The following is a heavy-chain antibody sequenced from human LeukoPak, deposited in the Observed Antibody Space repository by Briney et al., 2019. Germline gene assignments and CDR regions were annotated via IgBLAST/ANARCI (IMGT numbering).Heavy chain of an antibody. CDR1: GFTFSNFA. Sequence: GGPRRLSCSASGFTFSNFAMHWVRQAPGKGLEHVSAIRSNGDSTYYTDSVKGRFTISRDNSQKTLYLQMSSLRAEDTGVYYCVKAATVTIHYYYYGMDVWGQGTTVTVSS. CDR3: VKAATVTIHYYYYGMDV. J-gene: IGHJ6*02. V-gene: IGHV3-64D*09. CDR2: IRSNGDST. D-gene: IGHD4-17*01.